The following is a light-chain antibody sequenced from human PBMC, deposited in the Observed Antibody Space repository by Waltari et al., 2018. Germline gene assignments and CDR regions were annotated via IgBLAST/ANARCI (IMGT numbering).Light chain of an antibody. CDR3: QQYNIYPRT. J-gene: IGKJ1*01. CDR1: QSFSSW. V-gene: IGKV1-5*03. CDR2: QAS. Sequence: DIHMTQSPSPLSASVGARVTITCRASQSFSSWLAWYQQKPGKAPKLLIYQASRLQTGVPSRFSGSESGTEATLTINNLQPDDFATYYCQQYNIYPRTYGQGTKVEIK.